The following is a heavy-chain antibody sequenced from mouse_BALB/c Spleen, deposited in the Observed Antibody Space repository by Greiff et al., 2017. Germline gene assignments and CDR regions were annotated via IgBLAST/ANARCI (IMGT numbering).Heavy chain of an antibody. V-gene: IGHV3-8*02. CDR2: ISYSGST. D-gene: IGHD4-1*01. CDR1: GDSITSGY. CDR3: ARYRTGTDYFDY. Sequence: VQLQQSGPSLVKPSQTLSLTCSVTGDSITSGYWNWIRKFPGNKLEYMGYISYSGSTYYNPSLKSRISITRDTSKNQYYLQLNSVTTEDTATYYCARYRTGTDYFDYWGQGTTLTVSS. J-gene: IGHJ2*01.